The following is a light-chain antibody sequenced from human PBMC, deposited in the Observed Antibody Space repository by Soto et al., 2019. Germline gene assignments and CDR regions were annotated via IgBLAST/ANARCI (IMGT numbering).Light chain of an antibody. CDR1: QSVSSY. J-gene: IGKJ5*01. V-gene: IGKV3-11*01. Sequence: EIVLTQSPATLSWSPGEIATLSCRASQSVSSYLAWYQQKPGQAPRLLIYDASNRATGIPARFSGSGSGTDFTLTISSLEPEDFAVYYCQQRSNWSITFGQGTRLEIK. CDR2: DAS. CDR3: QQRSNWSIT.